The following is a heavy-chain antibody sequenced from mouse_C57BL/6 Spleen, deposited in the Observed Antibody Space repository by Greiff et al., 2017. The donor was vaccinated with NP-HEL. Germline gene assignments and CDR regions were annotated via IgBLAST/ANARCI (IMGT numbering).Heavy chain of an antibody. Sequence: QVQLKQPGTELVKPGASVKLSCKASGYTFTSYWMHWVKQRPGQGLEWIGNINPSNGGTNYNEKFKSKATLTVDKSSSTAYMQLSSLTSEDSAVYYCARERGYYGAMDYWGQGTSVTVSS. CDR3: ARERGYYGAMDY. CDR1: GYTFTSYW. J-gene: IGHJ4*01. CDR2: INPSNGGT. V-gene: IGHV1-53*01. D-gene: IGHD1-1*01.